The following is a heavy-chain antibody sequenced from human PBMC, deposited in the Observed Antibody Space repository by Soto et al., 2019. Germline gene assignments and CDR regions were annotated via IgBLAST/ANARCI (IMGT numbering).Heavy chain of an antibody. Sequence: QVPLVQSGAEVKKPGASVKVSCKASGYTFTSYGISWVRQAPGQGLEWMGWISAYNGNTNYAQKLQGRVTMTTDTSTSTAYMELRSLRSDDTAVYYCARETTLWFGDAPAPFDPWGQGTLVTVSS. J-gene: IGHJ5*02. D-gene: IGHD3-10*01. V-gene: IGHV1-18*01. CDR3: ARETTLWFGDAPAPFDP. CDR1: GYTFTSYG. CDR2: ISAYNGNT.